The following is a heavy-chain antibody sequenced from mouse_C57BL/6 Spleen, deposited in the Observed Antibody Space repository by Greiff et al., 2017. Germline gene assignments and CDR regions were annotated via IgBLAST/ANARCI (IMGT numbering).Heavy chain of an antibody. V-gene: IGHV1-53*01. D-gene: IGHD1-1*01. CDR2: INPSNGGT. CDR1: GYTFTSYW. J-gene: IGHJ1*03. Sequence: QVQLQQPGTELVKPGASVKLSCKASGYTFTSYWMHWVKQRPGQGLEWIGNINPSNGGTNYNEKIKSKSTLTVDKSSSTAYMQLSSLTSEDSAVYYCARRGVTTVVDFDVWGTGTTVTVSS. CDR3: ARRGVTTVVDFDV.